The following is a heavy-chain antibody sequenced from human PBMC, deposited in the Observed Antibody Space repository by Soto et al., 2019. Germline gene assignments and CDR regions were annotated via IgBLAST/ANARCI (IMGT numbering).Heavy chain of an antibody. CDR2: IYYSGST. CDR3: ARVVTSAARGNWFDP. Sequence: SETLSLTCTVSGGSISSGDYYWSWIRQPPGKGLEWIGYIYYSGSTYYNPSLKSRVTISVDTSKNQFSLKLSSVTAADTAVYYCARVVTSAARGNWFDPWGQGTLVTV. CDR1: GGSISSGDYY. V-gene: IGHV4-30-4*01. D-gene: IGHD6-6*01. J-gene: IGHJ5*02.